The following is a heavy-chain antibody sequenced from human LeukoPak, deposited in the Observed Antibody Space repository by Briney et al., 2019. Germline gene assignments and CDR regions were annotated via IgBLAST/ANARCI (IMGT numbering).Heavy chain of an antibody. V-gene: IGHV3-30*01. D-gene: IGHD3-22*01. CDR2: ISYDGSNK. CDR1: GFTFSSYA. J-gene: IGHJ4*02. Sequence: GGSLRLSCAASGFTFSSYAMHWVRQAPGKGLEWVAVISYDGSNKYYADSVKGRFTISRDNSKNTLYLQMNSLRAEDTAAYYCARDPNYYDSSGYGYWGQGTLVTVSS. CDR3: ARDPNYYDSSGYGY.